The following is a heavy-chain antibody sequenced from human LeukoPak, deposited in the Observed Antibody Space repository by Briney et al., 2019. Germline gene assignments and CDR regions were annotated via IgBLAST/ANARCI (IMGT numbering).Heavy chain of an antibody. CDR1: GFTFRSYG. D-gene: IGHD3-3*01. J-gene: IGHJ4*02. CDR3: ARDRAWNYFDY. Sequence: PGGSLRLSCAASGFTFRSYGMHWVRQAPGKGLELVAFIWYDGSNEWYADSVKGRFTISRDNSKNTLYLQMDSLRAEDTAVYYCARDRAWNYFDYWGQGTLVTVSS. CDR2: IWYDGSNE. V-gene: IGHV3-30*02.